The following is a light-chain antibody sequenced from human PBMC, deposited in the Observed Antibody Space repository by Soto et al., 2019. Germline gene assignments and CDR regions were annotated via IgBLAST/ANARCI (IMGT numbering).Light chain of an antibody. CDR1: QGISSY. Sequence: AIRMTQSPSSLSASTGDRVTITCRASQGISSYLAWYQQKPGKAPRLLIYAASTLQSGVPSRFSGSGSGTDFTLTISGLQSEDFATYYCQQYYSYPRTFGQGTKLDIK. V-gene: IGKV1-8*01. J-gene: IGKJ1*01. CDR3: QQYYSYPRT. CDR2: AAS.